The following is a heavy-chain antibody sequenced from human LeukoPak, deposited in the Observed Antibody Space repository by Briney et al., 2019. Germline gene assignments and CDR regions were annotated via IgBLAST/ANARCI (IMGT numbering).Heavy chain of an antibody. V-gene: IGHV4-30-2*01. Sequence: SETLSLTCAVSGGSLSSGGYSWSWIRQPPGKGLEWIGYIYHSGSTYYNPSLKSRVTISVDRPKNQFSLKLSSVTAADTAVYYCARHYSGSYSVLDYWGQGTLVTVSS. CDR3: ARHYSGSYSVLDY. D-gene: IGHD1-26*01. J-gene: IGHJ4*02. CDR2: IYHSGST. CDR1: GGSLSSGGYS.